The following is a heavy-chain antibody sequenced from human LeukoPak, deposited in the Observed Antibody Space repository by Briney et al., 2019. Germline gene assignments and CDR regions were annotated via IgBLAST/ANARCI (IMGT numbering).Heavy chain of an antibody. J-gene: IGHJ4*02. CDR1: LDSPTSNF. CDR3: ARGRGYYYDTPFDY. D-gene: IGHD3-22*01. CDR2: IHRSGSP. Sequence: SETLSLTCTVSLDSPTSNFWSWVRQPPGKGLEWIGEIHRSGSPNYNPSLQSRVTISIDRSRNQIALELSSVTAADTAVYYCARGRGYYYDTPFDYWGQGTLVTVSS. V-gene: IGHV4-4*02.